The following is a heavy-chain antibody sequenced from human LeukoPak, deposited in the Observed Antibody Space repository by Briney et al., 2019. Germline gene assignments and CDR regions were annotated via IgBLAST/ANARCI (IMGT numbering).Heavy chain of an antibody. J-gene: IGHJ6*03. CDR2: IYPGDSDT. CDR3: ARQDRTYDFYYYMDV. Sequence: GESLKISCRASGYSFNSYWIGWVRQMPGKGLEWMGIIYPGDSDTRYSPSFQGHVTISADKSINTAYLQWSRLKASDTAMYYCARQDRTYDFYYYMDVWGSGTTVTVSS. CDR1: GYSFNSYW. V-gene: IGHV5-51*01.